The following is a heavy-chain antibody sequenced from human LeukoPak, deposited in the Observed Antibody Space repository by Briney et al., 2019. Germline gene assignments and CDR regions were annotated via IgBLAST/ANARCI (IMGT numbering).Heavy chain of an antibody. V-gene: IGHV4-59*08. D-gene: IGHD3-22*01. Sequence: SETLSLTCTVSDGSISSYYWSWIRQPPGKGLEWIGYIYYSGSTNYNPSLKSRVTISVDTSKNQFSLKLSSVTAANTAVYYCATTYYYDSGDAFDIWGQGTMVTVSS. J-gene: IGHJ3*02. CDR1: DGSISSYY. CDR3: ATTYYYDSGDAFDI. CDR2: IYYSGST.